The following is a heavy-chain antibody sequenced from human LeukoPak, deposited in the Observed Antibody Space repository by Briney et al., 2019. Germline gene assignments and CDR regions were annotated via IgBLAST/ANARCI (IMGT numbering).Heavy chain of an antibody. V-gene: IGHV3-23*01. CDR2: ISGSGGYT. J-gene: IGHJ6*03. CDR1: GFTFNSYA. D-gene: IGHD5-12*01. CDR3: AKVTGLRFSSNYYYYMDV. Sequence: GGSLRLSCGASGFTFNSYAMTWVRQTPGKGLEWVSGISGSGGYTYYADSVKGRFSISRDNSKNTLYLQMNSLRVEDTAVYYCAKVTGLRFSSNYYYYMDVWGKGTTVTVSS.